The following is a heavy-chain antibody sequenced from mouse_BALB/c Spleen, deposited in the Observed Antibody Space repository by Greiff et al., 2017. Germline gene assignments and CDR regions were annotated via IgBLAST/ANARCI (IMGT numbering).Heavy chain of an antibody. CDR3: ARREAYLAWFAY. CDR2: ISNGGGST. Sequence: EVQLVESGGGLVQPGGSLKLSCAASGFTFSSYTMSWVRQTPEKRLEWVAYISNGGGSTYYPDTVKGRFTISRDNAKNTLYLQMSSLKSEDTAMYYCARREAYLAWFAYWGQGTLVTVSA. CDR1: GFTFSSYT. D-gene: IGHD2-10*01. J-gene: IGHJ3*01. V-gene: IGHV5-12-2*01.